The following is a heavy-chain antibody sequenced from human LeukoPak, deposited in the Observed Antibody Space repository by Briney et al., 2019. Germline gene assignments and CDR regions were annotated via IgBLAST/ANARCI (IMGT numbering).Heavy chain of an antibody. CDR3: AKGNDFWSGYPDY. Sequence: GGSLRLSCAASGFTFSSYAMSWVRQAPGTGLEWVSAISGSGGSTYYADSVKGRFTISRDNSKNTLYLQMNSLRAEDTAVYYCAKGNDFWSGYPDYWGQGTLVTVSS. J-gene: IGHJ4*02. CDR2: ISGSGGST. V-gene: IGHV3-23*01. D-gene: IGHD3-3*01. CDR1: GFTFSSYA.